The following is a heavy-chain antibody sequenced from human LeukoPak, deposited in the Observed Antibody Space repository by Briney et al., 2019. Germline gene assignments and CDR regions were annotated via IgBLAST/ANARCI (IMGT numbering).Heavy chain of an antibody. CDR3: ARDYEGSSWVYYYYYMDV. D-gene: IGHD6-13*01. CDR2: IKQDGSEK. CDR1: GFTFSSYW. V-gene: IGHV3-7*01. J-gene: IGHJ6*03. Sequence: PGGSLTLSCAASGFTFSSYWMSWVRQAPGKGLEWVANIKQDGSEKYYVDSVKGRFTISRDNAKNSLYLQMNSLRAEDTAVYYCARDYEGSSWVYYYYYMDVWGKGTTVTVSS.